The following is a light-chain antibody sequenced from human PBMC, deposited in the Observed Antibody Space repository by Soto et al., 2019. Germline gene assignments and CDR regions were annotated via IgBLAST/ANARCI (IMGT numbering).Light chain of an antibody. CDR3: HQYHLWPWT. J-gene: IGKJ1*01. Sequence: EIVMTQSPATLSVSPGERATLSCRASLSISTHLAWYEQKPGQAPRLLIYGASTRATGIPARFGGSGSGTEFTLTISSLQSEDFAVYYCHQYHLWPWTFGQGTKVDIK. V-gene: IGKV3D-15*01. CDR1: LSISTH. CDR2: GAS.